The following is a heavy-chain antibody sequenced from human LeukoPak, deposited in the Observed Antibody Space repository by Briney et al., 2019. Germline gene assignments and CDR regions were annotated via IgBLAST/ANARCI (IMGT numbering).Heavy chain of an antibody. CDR3: AKGSGWLLPQYFDF. D-gene: IGHD2-21*01. CDR1: GLTFSSSA. V-gene: IGHV3-23*01. Sequence: PGGSLRLSCAASGLTFSSSAMSWVRQAPGKGLEWLSTISGGGGSTYYADSVKGRFTISRDNSKNTLYLHMKSLRAEDTAVYYCAKGSGWLLPQYFDFWGQGTLVTVSS. CDR2: ISGGGGST. J-gene: IGHJ4*02.